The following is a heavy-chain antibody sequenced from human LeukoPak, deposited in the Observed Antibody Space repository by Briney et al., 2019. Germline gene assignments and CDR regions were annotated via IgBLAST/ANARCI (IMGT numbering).Heavy chain of an antibody. CDR1: GYTFTHYY. Sequence: ASVKVSCKGSGYTFTHYYLHWVRQAPGQGLERVGYINPRDGGTSSPPNFRGRVTMTTDASSSTVYMELSRLTSDDTAIYYCAREGNGLLSKDPDYWGQGTLVTVSS. D-gene: IGHD2-15*01. CDR3: AREGNGLLSKDPDY. J-gene: IGHJ4*02. CDR2: INPRDGGT. V-gene: IGHV1-2*02.